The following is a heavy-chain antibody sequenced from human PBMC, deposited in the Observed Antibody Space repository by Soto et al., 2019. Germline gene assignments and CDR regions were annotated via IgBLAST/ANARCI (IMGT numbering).Heavy chain of an antibody. CDR2: ISYDGSNK. Sequence: QVQLVESGGGVVQPGRSLRLSCAASGFTFSSYAMHWVRQAPGKGLEWVAVISYDGSNKYYADSVKGRFTISRDNSKNTXXLQMNSLRAEDTAVYYCARDALSYYDFWSGYYLAYWGQGTLVTVSS. J-gene: IGHJ4*02. V-gene: IGHV3-30-3*01. CDR1: GFTFSSYA. D-gene: IGHD3-3*01. CDR3: ARDALSYYDFWSGYYLAY.